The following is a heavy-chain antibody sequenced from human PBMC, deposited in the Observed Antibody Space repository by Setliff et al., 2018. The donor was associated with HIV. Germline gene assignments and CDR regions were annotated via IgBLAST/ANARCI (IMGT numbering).Heavy chain of an antibody. CDR1: GGSISPYY. CDR3: ARQRYYYYMDV. Sequence: PSETLSLTCIVSGGSISPYYWSWIRQPPGKGLEWIGYIYYSGSTNYNPSLKSRVTISVDTSKNQFSLKLSSVTAADTAVYYCARQRYYYYMDVWGKGTTVTVSS. V-gene: IGHV4-59*08. CDR2: IYYSGST. J-gene: IGHJ6*03.